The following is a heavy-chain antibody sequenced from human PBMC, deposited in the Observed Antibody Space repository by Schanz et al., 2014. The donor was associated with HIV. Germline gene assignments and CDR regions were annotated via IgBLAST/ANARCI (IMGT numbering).Heavy chain of an antibody. Sequence: DVQLVESGGGVVQPGRSLRLSCAASGFTFSSYAMHWVRQAPGKGLEWVANIKQDGSEKYYVDSVKGRFTISRDNSKNTLSLHMASLRADDTAVYYCARDAGWTYCGGDCPPGQWGQGTLVTVSS. J-gene: IGHJ4*02. V-gene: IGHV3-7*01. D-gene: IGHD2-21*02. CDR3: ARDAGWTYCGGDCPPGQ. CDR1: GFTFSSYA. CDR2: IKQDGSEK.